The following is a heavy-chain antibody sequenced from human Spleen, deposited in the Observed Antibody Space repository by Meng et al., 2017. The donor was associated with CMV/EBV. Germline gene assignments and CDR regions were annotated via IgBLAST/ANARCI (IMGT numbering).Heavy chain of an antibody. D-gene: IGHD3-3*01. CDR3: ARIFGVQRHFDY. J-gene: IGHJ4*02. CDR1: GFSFSSYW. CDR2: IEQDGDDI. V-gene: IGHV3-7*01. Sequence: GGSLRLSCAASGFSFSSYWMTWVRQAPGKGLEWVANIEQDGDDISYVDSVKGRFTISRDNADNLLFLQLNSLRAEDTAVYYCARIFGVQRHFDYWGQGTLVTVSS.